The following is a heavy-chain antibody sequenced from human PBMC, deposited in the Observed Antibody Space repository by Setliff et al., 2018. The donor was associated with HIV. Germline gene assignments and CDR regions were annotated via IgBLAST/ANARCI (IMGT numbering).Heavy chain of an antibody. CDR3: ARDPGSSYSSNLDV. V-gene: IGHV4-38-2*02. CDR1: GYSISSGYY. CDR2: IYQSGGT. Sequence: KPSETLSLTCGVSGYSISSGYYWDWIRQPPGKGLEWIATIYQSGGTYYNPSLKSRVTISVDTSKNQFSLEVTSVTAADSAVYYCARDPGSSYSSNLDVWGKGTTVTVSS. D-gene: IGHD6-13*01. J-gene: IGHJ6*04.